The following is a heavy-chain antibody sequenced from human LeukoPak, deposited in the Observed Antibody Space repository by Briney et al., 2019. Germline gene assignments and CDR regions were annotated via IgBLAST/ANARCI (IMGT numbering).Heavy chain of an antibody. CDR1: GFTFDDYG. CDR2: ITWDGAST. CDR3: AREYGDYSSYFDL. V-gene: IGHV3-20*04. Sequence: GGSLRLSCAASGFTFDDYGMSWVRQAPGKGLEWVTGITWDGASTGFADSVKGRFTISRDNAKNSLYLGMSSLRAEDTALYYCAREYGDYSSYFDLWGRGTLVTVSS. J-gene: IGHJ2*01. D-gene: IGHD4-17*01.